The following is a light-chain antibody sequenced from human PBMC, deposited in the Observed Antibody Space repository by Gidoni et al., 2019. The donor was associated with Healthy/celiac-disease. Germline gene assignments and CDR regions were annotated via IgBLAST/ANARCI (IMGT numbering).Light chain of an antibody. V-gene: IGKV3-15*01. CDR2: GAS. Sequence: EIVMTQSPATLSVSPGERATLSCRASQSVSSNLAWYQQKPGQAPRLLIYGASTRATGIPARFSGSGSGTEFTLTISSLQSEDFAVYYCQQLGTFXXXTKLEIK. CDR3: QQLGT. J-gene: IGKJ2*01. CDR1: QSVSSN.